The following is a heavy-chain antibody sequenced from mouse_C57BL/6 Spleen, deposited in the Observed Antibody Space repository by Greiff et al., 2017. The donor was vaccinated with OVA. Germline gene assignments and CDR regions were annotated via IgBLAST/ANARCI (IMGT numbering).Heavy chain of an antibody. J-gene: IGHJ2*01. CDR1: GYSITSGYY. D-gene: IGHD1-1*01. V-gene: IGHV3-6*01. CDR3: ARAITTVVAIDY. Sequence: VQLQQSGPGLVKPSQSLSLTCSVTGYSITSGYYWNWIRQFPGNKLEWMGYISYDGSNNYNPSLKNRISITRDTSKNQFFLKLNSVTTEDTATYYCARAITTVVAIDYWGQGTTLTVSS. CDR2: ISYDGSN.